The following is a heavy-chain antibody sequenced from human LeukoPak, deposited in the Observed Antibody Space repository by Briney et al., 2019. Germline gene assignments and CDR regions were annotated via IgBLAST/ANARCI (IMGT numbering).Heavy chain of an antibody. J-gene: IGHJ4*02. CDR3: ARAGYCSSTSCYTRVGGFDY. Sequence: PSETLSLTCTVSGGSISSGSYYWSWIRQPAGKGLEWIGRIYTSGSTNYNPSLKSRVTISVDTSKNQFSLKLSSVTAADTAVYYCARAGYCSSTSCYTRVGGFDYWGQGTLVTVSS. D-gene: IGHD2-2*02. CDR2: IYTSGST. CDR1: GGSISSGSYY. V-gene: IGHV4-61*02.